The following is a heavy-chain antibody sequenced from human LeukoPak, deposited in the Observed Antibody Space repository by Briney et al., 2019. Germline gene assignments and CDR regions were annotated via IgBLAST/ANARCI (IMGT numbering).Heavy chain of an antibody. CDR2: VYHSGST. J-gene: IGHJ6*02. D-gene: IGHD4/OR15-4a*01. Sequence: SVTLSLTCAVSGGSISSSNWGSWVRQPPGKGLEWIGEVYHSGSTNYNPSLKSRVTISVDKSKNQFSLKLISVSAADTAVHYCASVLYYYYGMDVWGQGTTVTVSS. V-gene: IGHV4-4*02. CDR1: GGSISSSNW. CDR3: ASVLYYYYGMDV.